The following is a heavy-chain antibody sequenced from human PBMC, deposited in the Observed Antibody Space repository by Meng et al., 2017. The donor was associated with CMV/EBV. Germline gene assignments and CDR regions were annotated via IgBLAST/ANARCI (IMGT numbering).Heavy chain of an antibody. D-gene: IGHD6-13*01. CDR2: INSDGSIR. CDR3: ARDVRYAAAGLRTFDY. Sequence: GESLKISCAASGFTFSSYWMYWVRQAPGKGLVWVSRINSDGSIRTYADSVKGRFTISRDTAKNTLYLQMNSLRVEDTAVYYCARDVRYAAAGLRTFDYWGQGTLVTVSS. J-gene: IGHJ4*02. CDR1: GFTFSSYW. V-gene: IGHV3-74*03.